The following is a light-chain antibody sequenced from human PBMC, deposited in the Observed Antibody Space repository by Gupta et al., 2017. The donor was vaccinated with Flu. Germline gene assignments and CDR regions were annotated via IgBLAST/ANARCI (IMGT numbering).Light chain of an antibody. CDR2: WAS. CDR1: QSVLSSSNNKNY. Sequence: SLGERATINCKSSQSVLSSSNNKNYLAWYQQKPGQPPKLLIYWASTRDSGVPDRFSGRGSGTDFTLTISSLQAEDVAVYYCQQYYTTPRTFGGGTKVEIK. J-gene: IGKJ4*01. V-gene: IGKV4-1*01. CDR3: QQYYTTPRT.